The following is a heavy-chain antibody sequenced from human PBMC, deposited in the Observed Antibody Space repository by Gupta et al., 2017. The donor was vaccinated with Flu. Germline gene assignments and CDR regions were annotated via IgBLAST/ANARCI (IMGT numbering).Heavy chain of an antibody. Sequence: EVQLVESGGGLVKPGGSLRLSCAASGFTFSSYSMNWVRQAPGKGLEWVSSISSSSSYIYYADSVKGRFTISRDNAKNSLYLQMNSLRAEDTAVYYCARALGISYGYFDYWGQGTLVTVSS. CDR1: GFTFSSYS. CDR3: ARALGISYGYFDY. D-gene: IGHD5-18*01. V-gene: IGHV3-21*01. J-gene: IGHJ4*02. CDR2: ISSSSSYI.